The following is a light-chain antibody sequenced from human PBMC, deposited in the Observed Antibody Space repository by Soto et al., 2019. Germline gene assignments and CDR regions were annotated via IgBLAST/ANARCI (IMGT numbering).Light chain of an antibody. CDR3: QQYNTYPHT. J-gene: IGKJ2*01. CDR1: QSISTW. V-gene: IGKV1-5*01. CDR2: DAS. Sequence: DIQMTQSPSTLSASVGDRVTITCRASQSISTWLAWYQQKPGKSPKLLISDASSLKSGVPSRFSGSGSGTEFTLTISSPQPDDFATYYCQQYNTYPHTFGQGTKLEIK.